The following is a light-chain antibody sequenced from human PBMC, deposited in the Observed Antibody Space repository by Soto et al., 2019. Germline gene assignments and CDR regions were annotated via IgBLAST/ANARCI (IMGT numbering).Light chain of an antibody. CDR1: QSVSSSY. V-gene: IGKV3-20*01. J-gene: IGKJ1*01. Sequence: EIVLTQSPGTLSFSPGERATLSCRASQSVSSSYLAWYQQKPGQAPRLLIYGASCRPTGIPDRFSGSGSGTDFTLTISRLEPEGFAVYYCQQYGSSPWTFGQGTKVALK. CDR3: QQYGSSPWT. CDR2: GAS.